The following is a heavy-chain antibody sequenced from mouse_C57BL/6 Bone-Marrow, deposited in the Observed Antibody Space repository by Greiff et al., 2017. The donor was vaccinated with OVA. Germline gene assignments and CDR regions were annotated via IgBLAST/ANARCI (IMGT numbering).Heavy chain of an antibody. CDR2: IDPANGNT. J-gene: IGHJ2*01. V-gene: IGHV14-3*01. D-gene: IGHD1-1*01. CDR1: GFNIKNTY. CDR3: ARRRYYYGSSPYYFDY. Sequence: EVQLQESVAELVRPGASVKLSCTASGFNIKNTYMHWVKQRPEQGLEWIGRIDPANGNTKYAPKFQGKATITADTSSNTAYLQLSSLTSEDTAIYYCARRRYYYGSSPYYFDYWGQGTTLTVSS.